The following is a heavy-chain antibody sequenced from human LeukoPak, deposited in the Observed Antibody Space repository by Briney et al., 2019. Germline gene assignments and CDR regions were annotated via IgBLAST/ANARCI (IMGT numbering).Heavy chain of an antibody. CDR3: AREAAIAAAVSDY. V-gene: IGHV1-69*05. Sequence: SVKVSCKASGGTFSSYAISWVRQAPGQGLEWMGGIIPIFGTANYAQKFQGRVTITTDESTSTAYMELSRLRSDDTAVYYCAREAAIAAAVSDYWGQGTLVTVSS. CDR1: GGTFSSYA. D-gene: IGHD6-13*01. CDR2: IIPIFGTA. J-gene: IGHJ4*02.